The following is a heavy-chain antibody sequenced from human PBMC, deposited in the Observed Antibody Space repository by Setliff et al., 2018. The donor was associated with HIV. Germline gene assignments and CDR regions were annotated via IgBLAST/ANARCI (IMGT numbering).Heavy chain of an antibody. CDR1: GYTFTTYA. Sequence: ASVKVSCKASGYTFTTYAIHWVRQAPGQRLEWMGWINTGNGNTKYSQKFQGRVTITTDESTSTAYMELSSLRSEDTAVYYCASRAGLGYMDVWGKGTTVTVSS. J-gene: IGHJ6*03. D-gene: IGHD3-16*01. CDR3: ASRAGLGYMDV. CDR2: INTGNGNT. V-gene: IGHV1-3*04.